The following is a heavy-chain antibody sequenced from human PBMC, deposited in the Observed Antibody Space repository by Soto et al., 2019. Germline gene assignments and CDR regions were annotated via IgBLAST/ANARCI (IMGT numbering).Heavy chain of an antibody. CDR3: ARYYYDSSGYLPHPFDY. CDR1: GGSISSGGYY. Sequence: PSETLSLTCTVSGGSISSGGYYWSWIRQHPGKGLEWIGYIYYSGSTYYNPSLKSRVTISVDTSKNQFSLKLSSVTAADTAVYYCARYYYDSSGYLPHPFDYWGQGTLVTVSS. V-gene: IGHV4-31*03. J-gene: IGHJ4*02. D-gene: IGHD3-22*01. CDR2: IYYSGST.